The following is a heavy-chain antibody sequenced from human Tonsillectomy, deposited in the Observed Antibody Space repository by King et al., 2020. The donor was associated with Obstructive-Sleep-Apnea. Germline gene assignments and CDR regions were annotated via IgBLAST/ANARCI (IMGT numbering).Heavy chain of an antibody. J-gene: IGHJ4*02. CDR3: ATDAAADLHRRSNYFDY. CDR1: GYTLTELS. CDR2: FDPEDGET. Sequence: QGQLVQSGAEVKKPGASVKVSCKVSGYTLTELSRHLVRQAPGKGLEWVGGFDPEDGETIYAQKFQGRVTLTRDTSISTAYMELSRLTSNDTAVYFCATDAAADLHRRSNYFDYWGQGTLVMVSS. D-gene: IGHD6-13*01. V-gene: IGHV1-24*01.